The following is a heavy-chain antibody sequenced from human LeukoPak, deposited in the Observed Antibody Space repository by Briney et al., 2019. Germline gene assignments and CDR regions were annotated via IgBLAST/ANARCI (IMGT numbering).Heavy chain of an antibody. CDR3: ARDRRGRHYDFWSGYRYGMDV. V-gene: IGHV1-2*06. J-gene: IGHJ6*02. D-gene: IGHD3-3*01. Sequence: ASVKVSCKASGYTFTGYYMHWVRQAPGQGLGWMGRINPNSGGTNYAQKFQGRVTMTRDTSISTAYMELSRLRSDDTAVYYCARDRRGRHYDFWSGYRYGMDVWGQGTTVTVSS. CDR1: GYTFTGYY. CDR2: INPNSGGT.